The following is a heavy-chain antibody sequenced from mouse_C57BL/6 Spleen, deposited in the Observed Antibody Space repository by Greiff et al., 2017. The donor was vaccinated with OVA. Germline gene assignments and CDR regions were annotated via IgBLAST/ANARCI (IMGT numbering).Heavy chain of an antibody. CDR1: GYAFSSSW. Sequence: QVQLQQSGPELVKPGASVKISCKASGYAFSSSWMNWVKQRPGKGLEWIGRIYPGDGDTNYNGKFKGKATLTADKSSSTAYMQLSSLTSEDSAVYFCARGGSNHPGWAMDYWGQGTSVTVSS. J-gene: IGHJ4*01. D-gene: IGHD2-5*01. V-gene: IGHV1-82*01. CDR2: IYPGDGDT. CDR3: ARGGSNHPGWAMDY.